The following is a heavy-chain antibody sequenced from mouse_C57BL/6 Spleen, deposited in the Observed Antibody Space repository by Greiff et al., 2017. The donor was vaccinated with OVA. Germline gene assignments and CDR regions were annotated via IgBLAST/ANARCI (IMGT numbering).Heavy chain of an antibody. D-gene: IGHD1-1*01. CDR2: INPSNGGT. V-gene: IGHV1-53*01. J-gene: IGHJ2*01. CDR1: GYTFTSYW. Sequence: QVQLQQPGTELVKPGASVKLSCKASGYTFTSYWMHWVKQRPGQGLEWIGNINPSNGGTNYNEKFKSKATLTVDKSSSTAYMQLSSLTSEDSAVYYCARGGAVVATVDFDDWGQGTTLTVSS. CDR3: ARGGAVVATVDFDD.